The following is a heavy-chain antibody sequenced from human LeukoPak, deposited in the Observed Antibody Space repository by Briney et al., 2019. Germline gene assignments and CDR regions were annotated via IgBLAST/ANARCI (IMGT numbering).Heavy chain of an antibody. V-gene: IGHV1-18*01. J-gene: IGHJ4*02. CDR1: GYTFTSYG. CDR3: ARGRLYYYDRGPVGY. D-gene: IGHD3-22*01. Sequence: GASVKVSCKASGYTFTSYGISWVRQAPEQGLEWMGWISAYNGNTNYAQKLQGRVTMTTDTSTSTAYMELRSLRSDDTAVYYCARGRLYYYDRGPVGYWGQGTLVTVSS. CDR2: ISAYNGNT.